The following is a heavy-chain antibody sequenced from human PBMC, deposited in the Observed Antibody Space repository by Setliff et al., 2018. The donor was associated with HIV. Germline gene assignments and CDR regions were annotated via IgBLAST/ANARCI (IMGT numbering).Heavy chain of an antibody. Sequence: GGSLRLSCAASGFTFSSYGMHWVRQAPGKGLEWVSSISSSSSYIYYANSVKGRFTISRENAKNTLYLQMNSLRAEDTAVYYCAMGGSNTWKSSWGQGALVTVSS. CDR1: GFTFSSYG. V-gene: IGHV3-21*01. CDR3: AMGGSNTWKSS. J-gene: IGHJ5*02. CDR2: ISSSSSYI. D-gene: IGHD1-20*01.